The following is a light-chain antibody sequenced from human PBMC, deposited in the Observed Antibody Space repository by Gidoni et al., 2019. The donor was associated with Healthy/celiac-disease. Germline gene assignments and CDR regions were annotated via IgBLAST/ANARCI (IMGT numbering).Light chain of an antibody. Sequence: ELVMTQSPATLSVSPGERATLSCRASQSVSSNLAWYQQKPGQAPRLLIYGASTRATGIPARFSGSGSGTEFTLTISSLQSEDFAVYYWQQYNNWPPTFGQGTKVEIK. CDR3: QQYNNWPPT. J-gene: IGKJ1*01. V-gene: IGKV3-15*01. CDR2: GAS. CDR1: QSVSSN.